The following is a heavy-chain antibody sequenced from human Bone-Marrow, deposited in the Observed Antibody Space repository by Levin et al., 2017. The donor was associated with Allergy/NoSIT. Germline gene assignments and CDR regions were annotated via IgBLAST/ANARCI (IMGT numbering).Heavy chain of an antibody. J-gene: IGHJ2*01. CDR1: SDAITSPAHY. V-gene: IGHV4-31*03. CDR3: ARVGRSNNFDI. Sequence: SCSVSSDAITSPAHYWNWIRQHPGKGLEYIGYVYYSGVTYYNPSFKTRLTISIDTSKNQFSLRLTSLTAADTAIYYCARVGRSNNFDIWGRGTLVTVSS. CDR2: VYYSGVT.